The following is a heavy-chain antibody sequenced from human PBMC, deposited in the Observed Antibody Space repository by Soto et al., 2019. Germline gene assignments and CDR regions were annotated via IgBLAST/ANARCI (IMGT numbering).Heavy chain of an antibody. V-gene: IGHV3-9*01. J-gene: IGHJ4*02. D-gene: IGHD6-19*01. CDR3: AKSPTTSGWYLTTDY. CDR2: ISWNSGSI. CDR1: GFTFGDYA. Sequence: PGGSLRLSCAASGFTFGDYAMQWVRQAPGKGLEWVSAISWNSGSIDYADSVKGRFTLPTYNAKYSLYLHMNSLSADNTASYYCAKSPTTSGWYLTTDYWGQGTRVTVSS.